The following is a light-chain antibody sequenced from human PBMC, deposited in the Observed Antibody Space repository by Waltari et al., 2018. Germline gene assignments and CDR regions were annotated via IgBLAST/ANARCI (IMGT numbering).Light chain of an antibody. CDR1: QSIKIY. J-gene: IGKJ2*01. CDR2: AAS. V-gene: IGKV1-39*01. Sequence: DTQLTQSPSSLSASVGDRVTIACRASQSIKIYFIWYHQKSGNAPKLLIYAASNLQSGVPSRCSGSGSGTDFTLTISSLQPEDFATYYCQQSYSHPQTFGQGTKLEI. CDR3: QQSYSHPQT.